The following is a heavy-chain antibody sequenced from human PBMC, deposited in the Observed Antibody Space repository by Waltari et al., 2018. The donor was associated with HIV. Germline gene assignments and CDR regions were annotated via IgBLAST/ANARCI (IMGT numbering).Heavy chain of an antibody. CDR2: INTNTGNP. Sequence: QVQLVQSGSELKKPGASVKVSCKASGYTFTNYGLNWVRQAPGQGLEWMGWINTNTGNPTYAQGFTGRFVFSLDTSVSTAYLQISSLKTEDTAIYFCARRGLGYCSGTSCSDDAFDVWGQGTMVTVSS. J-gene: IGHJ3*01. V-gene: IGHV7-4-1*02. CDR3: ARRGLGYCSGTSCSDDAFDV. CDR1: GYTFTNYG. D-gene: IGHD2-15*01.